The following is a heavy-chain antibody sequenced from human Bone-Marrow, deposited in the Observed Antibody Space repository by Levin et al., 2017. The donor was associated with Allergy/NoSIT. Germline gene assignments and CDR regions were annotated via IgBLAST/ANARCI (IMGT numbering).Heavy chain of an antibody. D-gene: IGHD2-2*01. J-gene: IGHJ4*02. CDR1: GFTFDDYA. V-gene: IGHV3-9*01. Sequence: LSLTCAASGFTFDDYALHWVRQAPGKGLEWVSGISWNSYSIDYADSVEGRFTISRDNAKNSLYLQMNSLRAEDTAFYYCAKDKGGQLLLYFDFWGQGTLVTVSS. CDR3: AKDKGGQLLLYFDF. CDR2: ISWNSYSI.